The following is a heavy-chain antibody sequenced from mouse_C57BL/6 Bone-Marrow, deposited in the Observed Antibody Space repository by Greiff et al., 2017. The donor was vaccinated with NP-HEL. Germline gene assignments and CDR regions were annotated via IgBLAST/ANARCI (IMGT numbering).Heavy chain of an antibody. V-gene: IGHV5-4*01. Sequence: LVESGGGLVKPGGSLKLSCAASGFTFSSYAMSWVRQTPEKRLEWVATISDGGSYTYYPDNVKGRFTLSRDNAKNNLYLQMSHLKSEDTAMYYFARDRSYGGFAYWGQGTLVTVSA. J-gene: IGHJ3*01. CDR1: GFTFSSYA. D-gene: IGHD1-1*01. CDR2: ISDGGSYT. CDR3: ARDRSYGGFAY.